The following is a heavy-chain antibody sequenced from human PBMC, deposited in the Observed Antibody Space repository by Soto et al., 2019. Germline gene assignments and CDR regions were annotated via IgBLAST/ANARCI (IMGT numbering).Heavy chain of an antibody. V-gene: IGHV4-31*03. Sequence: SETLSLTCTVSGGSISSGGYYWIWIRQHPGKGLEWIGYIYYSGSTYYNPSLKSRVTISVDTSKNQFSLKLSSVTAADTAVYYCARGRYCSGGSCYPNWFDPWGQGTLVTVSS. CDR1: GGSISSGGYY. J-gene: IGHJ5*02. CDR2: IYYSGST. CDR3: ARGRYCSGGSCYPNWFDP. D-gene: IGHD2-15*01.